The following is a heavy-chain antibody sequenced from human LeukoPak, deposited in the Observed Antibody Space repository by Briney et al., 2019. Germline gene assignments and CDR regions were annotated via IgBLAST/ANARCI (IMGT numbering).Heavy chain of an antibody. V-gene: IGHV3-21*01. D-gene: IGHD3-22*01. J-gene: IGHJ4*02. CDR3: ARDGVYYDSSGLDY. CDR2: ITSSSSYI. CDR1: GFTFSRYS. Sequence: GRSLRLSCAASGFTFSRYSMTWVRQAPGKGLEWVSSITSSSSYIYYADSVKGRFTISRDNAKNSLYLQMNSLRAEDTAVFYCARDGVYYDSSGLDYWGQETLVTVSS.